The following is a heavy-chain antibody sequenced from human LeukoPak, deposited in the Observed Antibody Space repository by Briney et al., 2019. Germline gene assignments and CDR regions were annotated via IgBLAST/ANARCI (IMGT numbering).Heavy chain of an antibody. J-gene: IGHJ4*02. V-gene: IGHV3-11*04. D-gene: IGHD6-13*01. CDR2: ISTSGSTI. Sequence: GGSLRLSCAASGFAFSDHYMDWVRQAPGKGLEWISYISTSGSTIYYGDSVEGRFTISRDNAKNSLYLQMNSLRAEDTAVYYCGRGDYSSSWYLDHWGQGTLVTVSS. CDR3: GRGDYSSSWYLDH. CDR1: GFAFSDHY.